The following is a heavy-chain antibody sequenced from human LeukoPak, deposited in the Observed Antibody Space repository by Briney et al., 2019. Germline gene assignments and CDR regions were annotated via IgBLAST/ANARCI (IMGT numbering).Heavy chain of an antibody. V-gene: IGHV4-4*07. Sequence: PSETLSLTCTVSGDSISSYYWSWIRQPAEKGLEWIGRIYSSGSTNYNPSLKSRVTMSADTSKNQFSLKLSSVTAADTAVYYCASLTGTVYYYYYMDVWGKGTTVTVSS. J-gene: IGHJ6*03. CDR2: IYSSGST. CDR1: GDSISSYY. D-gene: IGHD4-17*01. CDR3: ASLTGTVYYYYYMDV.